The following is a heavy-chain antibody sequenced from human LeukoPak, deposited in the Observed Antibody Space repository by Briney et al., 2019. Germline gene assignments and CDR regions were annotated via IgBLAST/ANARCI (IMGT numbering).Heavy chain of an antibody. CDR2: INSAGSST. CDR1: GFTISSYW. V-gene: IGHV3-74*01. D-gene: IGHD6-6*01. CDR3: ARGWGSSSGYYMDV. Sequence: GGSLRLSCAASGFTISSYWMHWVRQAPGKGLVWVSRINSAGSSTTYAGSVEGRFTISRDNAKNTLYLQMNSLRAEDTAVYYCARGWGSSSGYYMDVWGKGTTVTVSS. J-gene: IGHJ6*03.